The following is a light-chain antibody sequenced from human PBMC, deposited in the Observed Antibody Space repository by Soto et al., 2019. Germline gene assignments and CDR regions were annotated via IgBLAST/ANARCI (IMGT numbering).Light chain of an antibody. CDR1: SSNIGEGYD. J-gene: IGLJ3*02. Sequence: QPVLTQPPSVSGAPGQRVTISCTGSSSNIGEGYDVHWYQQLPGTAPKLLIYGNRNRPSGVPDRFSGSKSGTSASLAITGLQAEDEANYYCQYYDSSLSVSGVFGGGTQLTVL. CDR3: QYYDSSLSVSGV. V-gene: IGLV1-40*01. CDR2: GNR.